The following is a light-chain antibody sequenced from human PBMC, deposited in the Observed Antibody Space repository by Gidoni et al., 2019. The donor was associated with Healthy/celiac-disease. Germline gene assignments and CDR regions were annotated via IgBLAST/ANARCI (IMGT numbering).Light chain of an antibody. CDR1: SSNIGSNY. Sequence: QSVLTQPPSASGTPGPTVTISCSGSSSNIGSNYANWYQQLPGTAPKLLIYRNNQRPSGVPDRFSGSKSGTSASLAISGLRSEDEADYYCAAWDDSLSGWVFGGGTKLTVL. J-gene: IGLJ3*02. CDR2: RNN. CDR3: AAWDDSLSGWV. V-gene: IGLV1-47*01.